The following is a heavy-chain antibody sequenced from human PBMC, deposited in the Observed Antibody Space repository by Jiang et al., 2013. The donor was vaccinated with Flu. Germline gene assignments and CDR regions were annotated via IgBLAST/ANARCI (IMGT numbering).Heavy chain of an antibody. CDR2: ISYDGSNK. J-gene: IGHJ4*01. Sequence: VQLVESGGGVVQPGRSLRLSCAASGFTFSSYGMHWVRQAPGKGLEWVAVISYDGSNKYYADSVKGRFTISRDNSKNTLYLQMNSLRAEDTAVYYCAKGLYDSSGTPDY. CDR1: GFTFSSYG. CDR3: AKGLYDSSGTPDY. V-gene: IGHV3-30*18. D-gene: IGHD3-22*01.